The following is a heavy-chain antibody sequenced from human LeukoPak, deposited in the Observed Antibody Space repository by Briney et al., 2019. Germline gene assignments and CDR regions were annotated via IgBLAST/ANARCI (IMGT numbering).Heavy chain of an antibody. Sequence: PGGSLRLSCTASGFTFGDYAITWVRQAPGKGLEWVGLIRNKVYGGTAEYAASVKGRFTVSREDSKSIAYLQMNSLKIEDTGIYYCIKRTTASGGYWFDLWGQGTVVTVSS. CDR2: IRNKVYGGTA. CDR1: GFTFGDYA. V-gene: IGHV3-49*04. J-gene: IGHJ5*02. D-gene: IGHD2-15*01. CDR3: IKRTTASGGYWFDL.